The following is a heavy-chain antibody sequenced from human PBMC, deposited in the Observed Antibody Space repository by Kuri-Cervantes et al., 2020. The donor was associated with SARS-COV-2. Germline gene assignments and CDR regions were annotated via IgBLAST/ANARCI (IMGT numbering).Heavy chain of an antibody. CDR2: IYYSGST. Sequence: SETLSLTCTVSGGSISSSSHYWGWIRQPPGKGLEWIGSIYYSGSTYYNPSLKSRVTISVDTSKNQFSLKLSSVTAADTAVYYCARRGPTGTRHFDYWGQGTLVTVSS. CDR1: GGSISSSSHY. V-gene: IGHV4-39*01. J-gene: IGHJ4*02. CDR3: ARRGPTGTRHFDY. D-gene: IGHD1-7*01.